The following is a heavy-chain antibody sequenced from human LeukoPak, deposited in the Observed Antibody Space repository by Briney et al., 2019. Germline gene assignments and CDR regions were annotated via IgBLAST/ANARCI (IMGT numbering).Heavy chain of an antibody. CDR2: INNSSSII. D-gene: IGHD3-16*01. CDR3: ARGGMASPDY. Sequence: GGSLRLSCAASGFTFSYYSMNWVRQAPGKGLEWVSYINNSSSIIYYTDSVKGRFTISRDNAKNSLYLQMYSLRGEDTAVYYCARGGMASPDYWGLGTLVTVSS. CDR1: GFTFSYYS. J-gene: IGHJ4*02. V-gene: IGHV3-48*04.